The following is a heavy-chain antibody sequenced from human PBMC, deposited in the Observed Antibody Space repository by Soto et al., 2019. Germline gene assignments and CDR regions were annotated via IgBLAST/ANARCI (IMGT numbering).Heavy chain of an antibody. CDR3: ASDVWVAGKDSDYYYYGMDV. V-gene: IGHV1-69*06. Sequence: QVQLVQSGAEVKKPGSSVKVSCKASGGTFSSYAISWVRQAPGQGLEWMGGIIPIFGTANYAQKFQGRVTITADKSTSTAYMELSSLRPEDTAVYYCASDVWVAGKDSDYYYYGMDVCGQGTTVTVSS. J-gene: IGHJ6*02. D-gene: IGHD6-19*01. CDR2: IIPIFGTA. CDR1: GGTFSSYA.